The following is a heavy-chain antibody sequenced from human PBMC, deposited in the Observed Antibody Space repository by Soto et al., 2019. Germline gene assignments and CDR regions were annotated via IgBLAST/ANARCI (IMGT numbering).Heavy chain of an antibody. J-gene: IGHJ4*02. V-gene: IGHV1-3*01. CDR2: IHSGNGST. CDR1: GYTFTSYV. CDR3: ARGRVVVVSYISYRA. Sequence: QVQLVQSGAEVKKPGASVKVSCKASGYTFTSYVFHCVRQAPGQRLEWMGWIHSGNGSTKYSQRFQGRVTITRDTSATTVYMDLSSLTSEDTAVYYCARGRVVVVSYISYRAWGQGTMVTVSS. D-gene: IGHD2-21*01.